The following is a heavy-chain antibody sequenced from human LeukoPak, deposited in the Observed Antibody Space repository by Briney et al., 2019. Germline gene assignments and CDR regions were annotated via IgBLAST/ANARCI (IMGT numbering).Heavy chain of an antibody. J-gene: IGHJ4*02. D-gene: IGHD3-3*01. Sequence: SETLSLTCAVYGGSFSGYFWSWIRQPPGKALEWIGEINHSGSTNYNPSLESRVTISVDTSKTQFSLKLYSVTAADTAVYYCARDRFWSGFSPFDHWGQGTLVTVSS. CDR3: ARDRFWSGFSPFDH. CDR1: GGSFSGYF. V-gene: IGHV4-34*01. CDR2: INHSGST.